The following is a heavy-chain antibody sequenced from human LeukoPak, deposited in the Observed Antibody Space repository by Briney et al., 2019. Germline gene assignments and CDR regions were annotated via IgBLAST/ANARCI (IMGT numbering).Heavy chain of an antibody. D-gene: IGHD3-22*01. CDR3: AKAYYYDSSGYYHDAFDI. Sequence: PGGSLRLSCAASGFTFSSYGMHWVRQAPGKGLEWVAVISYDGSNKYYADSVKGRFTISRDNPKNTLYLQMNSLRAEDTAVYYCAKAYYYDSSGYYHDAFDIWGQGTMVTVSS. J-gene: IGHJ3*02. CDR2: ISYDGSNK. CDR1: GFTFSSYG. V-gene: IGHV3-30*18.